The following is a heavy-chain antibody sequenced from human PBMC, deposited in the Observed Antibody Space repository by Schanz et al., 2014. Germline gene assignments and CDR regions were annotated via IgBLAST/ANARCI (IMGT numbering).Heavy chain of an antibody. CDR3: ARWTSGSRIVCPFDT. J-gene: IGHJ4*02. D-gene: IGHD2-2*01. CDR1: GFTFSSYT. V-gene: IGHV3-21*04. Sequence: EVQLVESGGGVVKPGGSLRLSCAASGFTFSSYTMNWVRQAPGKGLEWVSSSSSSSNYVYYADSVKGRFTISRDNAKISLYRLRDDLKTEYTAINYGARWTSGSRIVCPFDTWGQGTLVTVSS. CDR2: SSSSSNYV.